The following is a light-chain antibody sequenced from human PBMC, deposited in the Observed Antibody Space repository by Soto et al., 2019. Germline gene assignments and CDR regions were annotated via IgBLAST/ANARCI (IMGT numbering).Light chain of an antibody. V-gene: IGKV3-15*01. CDR2: GAS. CDR3: QQYENWPPT. CDR1: QSVSSN. Sequence: ETVMTQSPATLSVSPGERAALSCRASQSVSSNLAWYQQKPGQAPRLLIFGASTRATGIPATFSGSGSGTEFTLTISSLQSEDFALYYCQQYENWPPTFGQGTKVEIK. J-gene: IGKJ1*01.